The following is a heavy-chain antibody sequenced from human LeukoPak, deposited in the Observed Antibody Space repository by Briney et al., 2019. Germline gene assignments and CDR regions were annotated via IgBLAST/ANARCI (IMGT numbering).Heavy chain of an antibody. CDR1: GYTFTSYG. Sequence: ASVKVSCKASGYTFTSYGIRWVRQAPGQGLEWMGWISAYNGNTNYAQKLQGRVTMTTDTSTSTAYMELRSLRSDDTAVYYCARAVMDSSAYYYLPLEYFQHWGQGTLVTVSS. CDR2: ISAYNGNT. J-gene: IGHJ1*01. CDR3: ARAVMDSSAYYYLPLEYFQH. V-gene: IGHV1-18*01. D-gene: IGHD3-22*01.